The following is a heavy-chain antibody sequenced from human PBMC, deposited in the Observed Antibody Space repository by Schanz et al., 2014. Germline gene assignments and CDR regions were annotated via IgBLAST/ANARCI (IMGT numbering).Heavy chain of an antibody. Sequence: EVPLVESGGGLVKPGGSLRLSCGASGFTFSDYSMNWVRQAPGKGLEWVSSISDSSSYIYYADSVKGRFTISRDNAXNSLYLQMSSLRAEDTAVYYCAKGRGSWGYCFDYWGQGTLVTVSS. CDR3: AKGRGSWGYCFDY. J-gene: IGHJ4*02. CDR1: GFTFSDYS. D-gene: IGHD6-13*01. V-gene: IGHV3-21*01. CDR2: ISDSSSYI.